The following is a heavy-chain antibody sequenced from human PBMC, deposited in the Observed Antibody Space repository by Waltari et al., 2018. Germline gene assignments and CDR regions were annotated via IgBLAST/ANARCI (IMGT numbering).Heavy chain of an antibody. CDR3: ARRFCSGGDCYWIFDF. Sequence: EVQLVESGGGLVKPGGSLRLSCVASGVNFDYSSLNWVRQAPGKGLGGVSSISSSSAYIYYADSVKGRFTVARDNARNSLYLQMNSLRAEDSGLYYCARRFCSGGDCYWIFDFWGQGTLVTVSS. CDR1: GVNFDYSS. CDR2: ISSSSAYI. V-gene: IGHV3-21*01. D-gene: IGHD2-21*02. J-gene: IGHJ4*02.